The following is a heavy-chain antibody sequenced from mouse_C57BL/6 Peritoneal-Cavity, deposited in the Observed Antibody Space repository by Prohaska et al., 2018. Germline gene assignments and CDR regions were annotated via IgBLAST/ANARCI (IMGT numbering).Heavy chain of an antibody. CDR3: AITGRGYFDV. J-gene: IGHJ1*03. V-gene: IGHV1-85*01. D-gene: IGHD3-1*01. CDR1: GYTFTSYD. CDR2: IYPRDGST. Sequence: SVKLSCKASGYTFTSYDINWVKQRPGQGLEWIGWIYPRDGSTKYNEKFKGKATLTVDTSSSTAYMDLHSLTSEDAAVYLSAITGRGYFDVWGTVTTVTVSS.